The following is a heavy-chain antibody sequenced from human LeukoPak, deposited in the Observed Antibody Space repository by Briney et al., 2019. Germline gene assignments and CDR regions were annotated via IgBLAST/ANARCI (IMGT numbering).Heavy chain of an antibody. CDR2: INPSGGST. CDR1: GYTFTSYY. V-gene: IGHV1-46*01. J-gene: IGHJ4*02. Sequence: ASVKVSCKASGYTFTSYYMHWVRQAPGQGLEWMGIINPSGGSTSYAQKFQGRVTLTRDTSTSTVYMELSRPRSEDTAVYYCARSSTLGNYFDYWGQGTLVTVSS. D-gene: IGHD6-13*01. CDR3: ARSSTLGNYFDY.